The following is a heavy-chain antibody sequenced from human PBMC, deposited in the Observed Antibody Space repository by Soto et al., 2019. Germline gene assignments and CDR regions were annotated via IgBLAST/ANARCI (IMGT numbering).Heavy chain of an antibody. D-gene: IGHD2-2*01. Sequence: GGSLRLSCAASGLTLSSYGMHWVRQAPGKGLEWVAVIWYDGCNKYYADSVKGRFTISRDNSKNTLYLQMNSLRAEDTAVYYCAAVGYCSSTSCYDRYYYYGMDVWGQGTTVTVSS. J-gene: IGHJ6*02. CDR1: GLTLSSYG. V-gene: IGHV3-33*01. CDR2: IWYDGCNK. CDR3: AAVGYCSSTSCYDRYYYYGMDV.